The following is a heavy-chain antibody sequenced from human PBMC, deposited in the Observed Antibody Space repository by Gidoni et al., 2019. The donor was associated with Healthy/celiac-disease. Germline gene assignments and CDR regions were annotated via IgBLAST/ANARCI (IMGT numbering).Heavy chain of an antibody. CDR3: AREPRTAMGFGRTFDY. D-gene: IGHD5-18*01. V-gene: IGHV4-31*01. Sequence: QVQLQESGPGLVKPSQNLYLTCTVSGGSISRGGYYLSWIRQHPGNGLEWIVYIYYSGSTYYNPSLKRLVTISVYTSKNQFSLKLSSVTAADTAVYYCAREPRTAMGFGRTFDYWGQGTLVTVSS. J-gene: IGHJ4*02. CDR2: IYYSGST. CDR1: GGSISRGGYY.